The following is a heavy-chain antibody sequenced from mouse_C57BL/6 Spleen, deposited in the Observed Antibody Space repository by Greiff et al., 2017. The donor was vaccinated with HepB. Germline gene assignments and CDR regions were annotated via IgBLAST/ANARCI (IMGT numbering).Heavy chain of an antibody. CDR3: ARHSSGYVDY. CDR1: GYTFTSYW. Sequence: VQLQQSGAELVKPGASVKLSCKASGYTFTSYWMQWVKQRPGQGLEWIGEIDPSDSYTNYNQKFKGKATLTVDTSSSTAYMQLSSLTSEDSAVYYCARHSSGYVDYWGQGTTLTVSS. J-gene: IGHJ2*01. V-gene: IGHV1-50*01. CDR2: IDPSDSYT. D-gene: IGHD3-2*02.